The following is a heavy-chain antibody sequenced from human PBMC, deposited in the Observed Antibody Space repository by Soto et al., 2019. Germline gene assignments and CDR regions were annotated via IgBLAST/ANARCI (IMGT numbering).Heavy chain of an antibody. CDR2: IIPIFGTA. D-gene: IGHD6-19*01. J-gene: IGHJ6*02. V-gene: IGHV1-69*13. CDR1: GGTFSSYA. CDR3: ARDPGYSSGWYQGRNYYYYYGMDV. Sequence: AASVKVSCKASGGTFSSYAISWVRQAPGQGLEWMGGIIPIFGTANYAQKFQGRVTITADESTSTAYMELSSLRSEDTAVYYCARDPGYSSGWYQGRNYYYYYGMDVWGQGTTVTVSS.